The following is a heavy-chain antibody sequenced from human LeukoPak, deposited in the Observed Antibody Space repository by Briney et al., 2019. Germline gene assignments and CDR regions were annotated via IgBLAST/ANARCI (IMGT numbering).Heavy chain of an antibody. V-gene: IGHV3-23*01. Sequence: GGSLRLSCAASGFIFSNYGMNWVRQAPGKGLEWVAAISASGSATSYADSVKGRFTISRDNSKNTPYLQMNSLRAEDTAVYYCARVRIRDYLFDYWGQGTLVTVSS. CDR1: GFIFSNYG. CDR2: ISASGSAT. J-gene: IGHJ4*02. D-gene: IGHD4-11*01. CDR3: ARVRIRDYLFDY.